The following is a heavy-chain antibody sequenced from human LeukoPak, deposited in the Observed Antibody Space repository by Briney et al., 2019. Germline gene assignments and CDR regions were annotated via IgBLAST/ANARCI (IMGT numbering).Heavy chain of an antibody. CDR2: ISNGGAT. CDR1: GFTVSSNY. D-gene: IGHD3-22*01. J-gene: IGHJ4*02. CDR3: AKEYYYDSSGYPN. Sequence: GGSLRLSCAVSGFTVSSNYMNWVRQAPGKGLEWVSVISNGGATYYADSVKGRFIISIDKSKNTLYLQMNSLRAEDTAVYYCAKEYYYDSSGYPNWGQGTLVTVSS. V-gene: IGHV3-66*01.